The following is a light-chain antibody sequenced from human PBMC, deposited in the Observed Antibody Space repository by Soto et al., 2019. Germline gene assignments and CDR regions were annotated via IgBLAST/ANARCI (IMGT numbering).Light chain of an antibody. J-gene: IGKJ2*01. CDR1: QSISSW. V-gene: IGKV1-5*01. CDR2: DAS. CDR3: QQYYSFYPYT. Sequence: DIQMTQSPSTPSASVGDRVTITCRASQSISSWLAWYQQKPGKAPKLLIYDASSLESGVPSRFSDSGSGTEFTLTISSLQPDDFATYYCQQYYSFYPYTFGRGTKLEIK.